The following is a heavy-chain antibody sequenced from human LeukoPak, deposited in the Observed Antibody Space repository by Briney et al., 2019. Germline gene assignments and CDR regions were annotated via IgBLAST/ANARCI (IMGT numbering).Heavy chain of an antibody. J-gene: IGHJ6*04. CDR1: GFTVSSNY. V-gene: IGHV3-66*01. CDR2: IYSGGST. D-gene: IGHD3-9*01. CDR3: AGSDILTGYYAPPLDV. Sequence: PGGSLRLSCAASGFTVSSNYMSWVRQAPGKGLEWVSVIYSGGSTYYADSVKGRFTISRDNSKNTLYLQMNSLRAEDTAVYYCAGSDILTGYYAPPLDVWGKGTTVTISS.